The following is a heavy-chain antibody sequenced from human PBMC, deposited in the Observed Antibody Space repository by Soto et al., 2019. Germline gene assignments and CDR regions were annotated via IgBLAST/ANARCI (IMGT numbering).Heavy chain of an antibody. V-gene: IGHV4-61*08. CDR2: IYYRAST. CDR3: ARGVSSSGHFDY. Sequence: SETLSLTCTVSGGSISSGDDFWTWIRQPPGKGLEWIGYIYYRASTYYNPSLKSRVTISVDTSKNQFSLKLSSVTAADTAVYYCARGVSSSGHFDYWGQGTLVTVSS. J-gene: IGHJ4*02. D-gene: IGHD6-6*01. CDR1: GGSISSGDDF.